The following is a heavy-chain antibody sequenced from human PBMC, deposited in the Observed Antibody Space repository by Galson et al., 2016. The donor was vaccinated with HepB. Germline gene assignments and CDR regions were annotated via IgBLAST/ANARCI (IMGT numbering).Heavy chain of an antibody. CDR1: GFTFSTYA. V-gene: IGHV3-23*01. CDR2: ISGSGGSI. Sequence: SLRLSCAASGFTFSTYAMSWVRQAPGKGLEWVSVISGSGGSIYYADSVKGRFTISRDKSKNTLFLQMSSLRAEDTAIYYCAKHLIGWPVEGYFDYWGQGTLVTVSS. J-gene: IGHJ4*02. CDR3: AKHLIGWPVEGYFDY. D-gene: IGHD3-16*02.